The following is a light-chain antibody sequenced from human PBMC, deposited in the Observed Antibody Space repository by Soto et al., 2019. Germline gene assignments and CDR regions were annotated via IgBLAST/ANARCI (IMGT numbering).Light chain of an antibody. Sequence: DIVLTQSPGTMSLSTGERATLSCRASQSVSSNYLAWYQQKPGQAPRLLIYGASSGVTGIPDRFSGSGSWTEFTLTISSLQSEDFAVYYCQPYNNWPLTFGGGTKLEIK. CDR1: QSVSSN. CDR2: GAS. CDR3: QPYNNWPLT. V-gene: IGKV3D-15*01. J-gene: IGKJ4*01.